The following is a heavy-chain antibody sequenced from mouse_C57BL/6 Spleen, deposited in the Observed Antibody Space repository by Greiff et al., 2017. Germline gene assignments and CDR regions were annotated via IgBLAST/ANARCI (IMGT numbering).Heavy chain of an antibody. CDR3: ARNPNYGSSSCDY. J-gene: IGHJ2*01. CDR2: IDPSDSYT. CDR1: GYTFTSYW. Sequence: QIQLQQPGAELVRPGTSVKLSCKASGYTFTSYWMHWVKQRPGQGLEWIGVIDPSDSYTNYNQKFKGKATLTVDTSSSTAYMQLSSLTSEDSAVYYCARNPNYGSSSCDYWGQGTTLTVSS. D-gene: IGHD1-1*01. V-gene: IGHV1-59*01.